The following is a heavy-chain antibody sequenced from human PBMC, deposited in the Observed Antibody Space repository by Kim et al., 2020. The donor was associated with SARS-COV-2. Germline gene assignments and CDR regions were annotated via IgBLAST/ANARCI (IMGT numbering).Heavy chain of an antibody. CDR1: GDSISGYY. Sequence: SETLSLTCTVSGDSISGYYWSWIRQPADKGLEWFGRIYPSGSTNYYPSLQSRVTMSVDTSKNQFSLKLSSVTAADTAIYYCARDYNWQYFDFWGQGILVTVSS. V-gene: IGHV4-4*07. CDR2: IYPSGST. J-gene: IGHJ4*02. CDR3: ARDYNWQYFDF. D-gene: IGHD1-20*01.